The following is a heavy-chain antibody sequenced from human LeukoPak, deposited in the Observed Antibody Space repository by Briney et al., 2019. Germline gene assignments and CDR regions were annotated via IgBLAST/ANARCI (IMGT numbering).Heavy chain of an antibody. Sequence: GGSLRLSCAASGFTFSSYAMSWVRQAPGKGLEWVSAISGRGDNTYFADSVKGRFTISRDSSKNTLYLQMHSLRAEDTAVYYCARPTPSDCSDGVCYLDYWGQGTLVTVSS. CDR2: ISGRGDNT. CDR1: GFTFSSYA. V-gene: IGHV3-23*01. J-gene: IGHJ4*02. D-gene: IGHD2-8*01. CDR3: ARPTPSDCSDGVCYLDY.